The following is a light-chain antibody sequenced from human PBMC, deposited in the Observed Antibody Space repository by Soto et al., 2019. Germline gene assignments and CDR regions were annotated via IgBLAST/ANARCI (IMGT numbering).Light chain of an antibody. Sequence: EIVSTQSPGTLSLSPGERATLACTAPQSVRSNYLAWYQQKPGQAPRLLIYCASTRGTGLPARFSGSGPGTDFTLTISSLHSEDFAVYYCQQYNTWPPITFCQGTRLEIK. CDR3: QQYNTWPPIT. J-gene: IGKJ5*01. CDR1: QSVRSN. V-gene: IGKV3D-15*01. CDR2: CAS.